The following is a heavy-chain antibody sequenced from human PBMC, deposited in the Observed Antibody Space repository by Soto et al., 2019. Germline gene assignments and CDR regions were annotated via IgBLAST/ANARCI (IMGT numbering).Heavy chain of an antibody. V-gene: IGHV4-34*01. Sequence: QVQLQQWGAGRLKTSENLSLTCAVNSESLSGHYWSWLRQSPGKELEWIGEIDGSGQTNYSPYLRTRVAMSVNSSKHLFSLELIVVSAADTMAYYFVGVRGRLVGFDYWGQGILITVSS. CDR3: VGVRGRLVGFDY. CDR1: SESLSGHY. J-gene: IGHJ4*02. D-gene: IGHD1-26*01. CDR2: IDGSGQT.